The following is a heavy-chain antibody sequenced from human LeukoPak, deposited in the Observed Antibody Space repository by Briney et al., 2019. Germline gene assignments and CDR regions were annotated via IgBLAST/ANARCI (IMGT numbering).Heavy chain of an antibody. Sequence: GESLKISCKGSGYSFTSYWIGWVRQMPGKGLEWMGIIYPDDSDTRYSPSFQGQVTISADKPISTAYLQWSSLKASDTAMYYCARLGVIVAAWDGMDVWGQGTTVTVSS. J-gene: IGHJ6*02. CDR2: IYPDDSDT. V-gene: IGHV5-51*01. D-gene: IGHD6-13*01. CDR3: ARLGVIVAAWDGMDV. CDR1: GYSFTSYW.